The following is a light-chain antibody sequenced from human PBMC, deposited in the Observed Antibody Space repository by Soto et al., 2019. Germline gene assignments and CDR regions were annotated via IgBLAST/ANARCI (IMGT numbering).Light chain of an antibody. CDR3: QHSYSTPST. Sequence: DIQMTQSPSSLSASVGDRVTITCRASQSISSYLNWYQQKPGKAPKLLIYAASSLQSAVPSRFSRSGSATDFTLTISSLHPEDFATYYCQHSYSTPSTFGQGTKLDIK. CDR1: QSISSY. J-gene: IGKJ1*01. CDR2: AAS. V-gene: IGKV1-39*01.